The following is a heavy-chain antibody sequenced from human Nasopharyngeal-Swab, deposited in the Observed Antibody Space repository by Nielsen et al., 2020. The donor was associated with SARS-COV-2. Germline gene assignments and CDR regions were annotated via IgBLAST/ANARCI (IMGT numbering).Heavy chain of an antibody. CDR3: ARDPGAHGGAFDI. Sequence: GSLRLSCTVSGGSISSYYWSWIRQPPGKGLEWIGYIYYSGSTNYNPSLKSRVTISVDTSKNQFSLKLSSVTAADTAVHYCARDPGAHGGAFDIWGQGTMVTVSS. CDR2: IYYSGST. J-gene: IGHJ3*02. D-gene: IGHD2-15*01. V-gene: IGHV4-59*01. CDR1: GGSISSYY.